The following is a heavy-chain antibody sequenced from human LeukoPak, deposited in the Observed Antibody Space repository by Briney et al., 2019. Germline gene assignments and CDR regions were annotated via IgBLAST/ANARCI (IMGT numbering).Heavy chain of an antibody. D-gene: IGHD3-22*01. CDR2: LSGSGSGGST. CDR3: AKQRDSSAYYPSFDP. J-gene: IGHJ5*02. Sequence: WGSQRLSCAGSGFTLSSYAMSWVRQAPGKGLEWVSVLSGSGSGGSTYYADSVKGRFTVSRDSSKNTLYLQMKSLRAEDTATYYCAKQRDSSAYYPSFDPWGQGTMVTVSS. V-gene: IGHV3-23*01. CDR1: GFTLSSYA.